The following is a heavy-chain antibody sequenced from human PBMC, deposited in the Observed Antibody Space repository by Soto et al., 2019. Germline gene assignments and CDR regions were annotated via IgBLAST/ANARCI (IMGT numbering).Heavy chain of an antibody. D-gene: IGHD2-2*01. CDR3: TTIPPGPVVVVPAAPYYYYGMDV. Sequence: GGSLRLSCAASGFTFSNAWMSWVRQAPGKGLEWVGRIKSKTDGGTTDYAAPVKGRFTISRDDSKNTLYLQMNSLKTEDTAVYYCTTIPPGPVVVVPAAPYYYYGMDVWGQGTTVNVSS. V-gene: IGHV3-15*01. CDR2: IKSKTDGGTT. CDR1: GFTFSNAW. J-gene: IGHJ6*02.